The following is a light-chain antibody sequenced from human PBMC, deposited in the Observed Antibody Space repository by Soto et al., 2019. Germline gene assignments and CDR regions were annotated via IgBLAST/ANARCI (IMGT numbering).Light chain of an antibody. CDR1: SGHIGYT. CDR2: LNSDGSH. CDR3: QTWGTGYVV. V-gene: IGLV4-69*01. J-gene: IGLJ2*01. Sequence: QSVLTQSPSASDSLGASVKLTCTLSSGHIGYTIAWHQQQPEKGPRYLMKLNSDGSHRKGDVIPDRFSGSTSGAERYLIISSLQSEDEADYYCQTWGTGYVVFGGGTKLTVL.